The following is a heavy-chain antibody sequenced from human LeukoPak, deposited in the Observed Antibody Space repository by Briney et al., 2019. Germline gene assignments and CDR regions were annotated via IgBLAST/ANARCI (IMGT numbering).Heavy chain of an antibody. Sequence: GGSLRLSCADSGFPFSSHAMSWVRQPPGKGLEWVAAISNGKTYYADSVRGRFAISRDDSTNTVYLHMNSLRDEDTALYHCVREAGYCAPVCVKTNWFDPWGQGTLVTVSS. J-gene: IGHJ5*02. CDR2: ISNGKT. V-gene: IGHV3-23*01. D-gene: IGHD2-15*01. CDR3: VREAGYCAPVCVKTNWFDP. CDR1: GFPFSSHA.